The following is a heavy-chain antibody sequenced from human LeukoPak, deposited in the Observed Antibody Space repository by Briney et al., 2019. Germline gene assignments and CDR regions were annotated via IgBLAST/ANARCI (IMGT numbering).Heavy chain of an antibody. CDR1: GGSISSYY. J-gene: IGHJ4*02. CDR3: ARVRKWELDY. Sequence: KASETLSLTCTVSGGSISSYYWSWIRQPPGKGLEWIGYIYYSGSANYNPSLKSRVTISVDTSKNQFSLKLSSVTAADTAVYYCARVRKWELDYWGQGTLVTVSS. V-gene: IGHV4-59*01. CDR2: IYYSGSA. D-gene: IGHD1-26*01.